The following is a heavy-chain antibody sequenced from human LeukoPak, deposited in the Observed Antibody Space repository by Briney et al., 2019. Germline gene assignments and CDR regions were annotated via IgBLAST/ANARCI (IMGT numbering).Heavy chain of an antibody. Sequence: GGSLRLSCAASGFTFSSYSMNWVRQAPGKGLEWVSYISSSSSTIYYADSVKGRFTISRDNAKNSLYLQMNSLRAEDTAVYYCAKRKMDSSAYYSTVDYWGQGALVTVSS. CDR1: GFTFSSYS. V-gene: IGHV3-48*01. D-gene: IGHD3-22*01. J-gene: IGHJ4*02. CDR2: ISSSSSTI. CDR3: AKRKMDSSAYYSTVDY.